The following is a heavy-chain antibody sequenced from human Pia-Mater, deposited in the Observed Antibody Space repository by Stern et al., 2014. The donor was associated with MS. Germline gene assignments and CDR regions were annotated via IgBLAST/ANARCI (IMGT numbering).Heavy chain of an antibody. D-gene: IGHD3-3*01. J-gene: IGHJ6*02. Sequence: QMQLVQSGAEVKKPGASVKVSCKTSGYTFTGYYIHWVRQAPGQGLEWMAWINPNTGGTNYAQKFQGRVTMSRDTSISTAYVELSSLTSDDTAVYYCARDQRGITIFGVVTDYYYLGMDVWGQGTTVTVSS. CDR1: GYTFTGYY. CDR2: INPNTGGT. V-gene: IGHV1-2*02. CDR3: ARDQRGITIFGVVTDYYYLGMDV.